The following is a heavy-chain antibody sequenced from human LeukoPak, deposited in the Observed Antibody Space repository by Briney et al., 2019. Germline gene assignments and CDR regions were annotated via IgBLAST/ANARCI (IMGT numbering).Heavy chain of an antibody. J-gene: IGHJ2*01. CDR3: ARDRDSSGLRDFAL. CDR2: IYYSGNT. V-gene: IGHV4-59*01. CDR1: GGSINSYY. D-gene: IGHD3-22*01. Sequence: SETLSLTCTVSGGSINSYYWSWIRQPPGKGLEWIGYIYYSGNTNYNPSLKSRVSISIDTSKNQLSLQLSSVTAADTAVYYCARDRDSSGLRDFALWGRGTLVTVSA.